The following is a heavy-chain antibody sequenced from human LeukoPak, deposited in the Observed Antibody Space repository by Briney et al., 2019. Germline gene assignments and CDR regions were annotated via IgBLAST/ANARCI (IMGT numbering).Heavy chain of an antibody. V-gene: IGHV4-4*03. J-gene: IGHJ4*02. CDR1: GGSISSSNW. D-gene: IGHD3-22*01. Sequence: PPETLSLTCAASGGSISSSNWWSWVRQPPGKGLGWIGEIYHSGSTNYNPSLKRRVTISVDKSKNQFSLKLSFVTAADTAVYYCARFHYYDSSGYGVYFDYWGQGTLVSVAS. CDR3: ARFHYYDSSGYGVYFDY. CDR2: IYHSGST.